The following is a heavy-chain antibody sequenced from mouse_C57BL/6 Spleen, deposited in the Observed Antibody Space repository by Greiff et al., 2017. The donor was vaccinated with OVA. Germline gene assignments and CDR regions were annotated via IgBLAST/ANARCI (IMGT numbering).Heavy chain of an antibody. CDR2: ISSGSSTI. Sequence: EVMLVESGGGLVKPGGSLKLSCAASGFTFSDYGMHWVRQAPEKGLEWVAYISSGSSTIYYADTVKGRFTISRDNAKNTLFLQMTSLRSEDTAMYYCAREGSSHYAMDYWGQGTSVTVSS. V-gene: IGHV5-17*01. CDR1: GFTFSDYG. D-gene: IGHD1-1*01. J-gene: IGHJ4*01. CDR3: AREGSSHYAMDY.